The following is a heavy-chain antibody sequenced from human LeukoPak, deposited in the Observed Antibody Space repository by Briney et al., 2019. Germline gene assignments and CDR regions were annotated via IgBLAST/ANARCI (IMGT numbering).Heavy chain of an antibody. D-gene: IGHD5-18*01. V-gene: IGHV1-18*01. CDR1: GYTFSSYG. Sequence: ASVKVSCKASGYTFSSYGISWVRQAPGQGLEWMGWISAYNGNTNYAQKVQGRVTMTTATSTSTAYMELSSLRSEDTAVYYCARDRYSYGYVSDYWGQGTLVTVSS. CDR3: ARDRYSYGYVSDY. J-gene: IGHJ4*02. CDR2: ISAYNGNT.